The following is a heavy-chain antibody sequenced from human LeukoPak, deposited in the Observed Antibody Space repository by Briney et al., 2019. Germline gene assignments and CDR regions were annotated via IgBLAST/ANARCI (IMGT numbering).Heavy chain of an antibody. CDR3: ARDADGGSYFTY. D-gene: IGHD1-26*01. Sequence: GGSLRLSCAASGFTFSSYAIHWVRQAPGKGLEYVSAISSSGGSTFYANSVKGRFTISRDNSKNTPYLQMGSLRAEDMAVYYCARDADGGSYFTYWGQGTLVTVSS. J-gene: IGHJ4*02. V-gene: IGHV3-64*01. CDR1: GFTFSSYA. CDR2: ISSSGGST.